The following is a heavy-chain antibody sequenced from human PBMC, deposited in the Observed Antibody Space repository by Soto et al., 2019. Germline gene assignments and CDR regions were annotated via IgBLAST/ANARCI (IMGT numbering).Heavy chain of an antibody. CDR1: GFTFSSYG. J-gene: IGHJ6*03. CDR3: AKDKVNCSSTSCLNHYYYYYYMDV. CDR2: ISYDGSNK. D-gene: IGHD2-2*01. V-gene: IGHV3-30*18. Sequence: GGSLRLSCAASGFTFSSYGMHWVRQAPGKGLEWVAVISYDGSNKYYADSVKGRFTISRDNSKNTLYLQMNSLRAEDTAVYYCAKDKVNCSSTSCLNHYYYYYYMDVWGKGTTVTVSS.